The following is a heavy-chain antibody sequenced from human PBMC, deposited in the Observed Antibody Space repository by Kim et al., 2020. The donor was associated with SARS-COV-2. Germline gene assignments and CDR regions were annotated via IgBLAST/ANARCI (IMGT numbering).Heavy chain of an antibody. D-gene: IGHD3-3*01. Sequence: ASVKVSCKASGYTFIDNYMHWVRQAPGQGLEWMGWINPNSGGTKYAQKFQGRITMTRDTSTSTAYMELSRLRPDDTAVYYCARDFGRATDYWGRGTLVTVSS. J-gene: IGHJ4*02. V-gene: IGHV1-2*02. CDR1: GYTFIDNY. CDR3: ARDFGRATDY. CDR2: INPNSGGT.